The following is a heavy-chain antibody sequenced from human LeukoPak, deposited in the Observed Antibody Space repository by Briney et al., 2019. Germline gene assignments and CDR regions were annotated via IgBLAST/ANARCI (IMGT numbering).Heavy chain of an antibody. Sequence: GGSLRLSCAASGFTFSSYAMGWVRQAPGKGLEWVSAITASGGNTYYADSVKGRFAISRDNSKNTLYLQVNSLRAEDTAVYYCAKGNGYSYGRYYFDYWGQGTLVTVSS. CDR1: GFTFSSYA. CDR2: ITASGGNT. V-gene: IGHV3-23*01. CDR3: AKGNGYSYGRYYFDY. D-gene: IGHD5-18*01. J-gene: IGHJ4*02.